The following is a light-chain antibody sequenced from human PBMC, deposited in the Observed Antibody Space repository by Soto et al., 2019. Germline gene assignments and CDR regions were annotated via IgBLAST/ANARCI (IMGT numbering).Light chain of an antibody. CDR1: RRDVGGYNY. V-gene: IGLV2-14*01. CDR3: SSYTISNTLPFV. Sequence: QSALTQPASGSGSPGQSITISCTGTRRDVGGYNYVSWYQQYPGKSPKLLIYEVTHRPSGVSNRFSGSKSGNTASLTISGLQAEDEADYYCSSYTISNTLPFVFGTGTKVTVL. J-gene: IGLJ1*01. CDR2: EVT.